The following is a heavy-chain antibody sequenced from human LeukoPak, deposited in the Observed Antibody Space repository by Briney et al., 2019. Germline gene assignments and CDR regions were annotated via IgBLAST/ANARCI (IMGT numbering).Heavy chain of an antibody. D-gene: IGHD6-6*01. CDR1: GFTFSSYW. J-gene: IGHJ6*03. Sequence: GGSLRLSCAASGFTFSSYWMHWVRQTPGKGLMWVARIKSDGSTIYADSVKGRFTISRDNAKNTLYLQMNSLRAEDTAVYYCARDSSSYYYYYYMDVWGKGTTVTVSS. V-gene: IGHV3-74*01. CDR3: ARDSSSYYYYYYMDV. CDR2: IKSDGST.